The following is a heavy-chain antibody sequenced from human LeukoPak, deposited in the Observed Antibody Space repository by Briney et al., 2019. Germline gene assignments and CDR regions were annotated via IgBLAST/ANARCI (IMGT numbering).Heavy chain of an antibody. D-gene: IGHD5-18*01. CDR1: GFTFDDYA. CDR2: ISWDGSST. CDR3: AKDVSGYSYGQLDY. Sequence: GGSLRLSCAASGFTFDDYAMNWVRQAPGKGLEWVSGISWDGSSTYYADSVKGRFTISRDNSKNSLYLQMNSLRTEDTALYYCAKDVSGYSYGQLDYWGEGTLVTVSS. V-gene: IGHV3-43*01. J-gene: IGHJ4*02.